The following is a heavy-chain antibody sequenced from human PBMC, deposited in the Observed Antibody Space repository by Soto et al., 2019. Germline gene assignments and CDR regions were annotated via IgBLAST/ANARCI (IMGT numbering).Heavy chain of an antibody. V-gene: IGHV4-59*01. D-gene: IGHD3-22*01. J-gene: IGHJ4*02. CDR2: MHYSGST. CDR1: GGSISNYY. CDR3: ARGFAESSGYYPSFDS. Sequence: QVQLQESGPGLVKPSETLSLTCTVSGGSISNYYWSWIRQPPGKGLEWIGHMHYSGSTKYNPSLKRRVTISVDTSENQFSLKLSSVTAADTAMYFCARGFAESSGYYPSFDSWGQGTLITVSS.